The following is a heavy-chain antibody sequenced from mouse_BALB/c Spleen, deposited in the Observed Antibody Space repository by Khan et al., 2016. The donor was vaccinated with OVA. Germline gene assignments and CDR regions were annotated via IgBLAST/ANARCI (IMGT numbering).Heavy chain of an antibody. CDR2: ILPGSGSN. Sequence: QVQLKESGAELMKPGASVKISCKATGYTFSSYWIEWVKQRPGHGLEWIGEILPGSGSNNYNEKFKGKATFTADTSSNTAYMQFSSLTSEDSAVYYCARGNYYGSSSWFGYWGQGTLVTGS. D-gene: IGHD1-1*01. J-gene: IGHJ3*01. CDR3: ARGNYYGSSSWFGY. V-gene: IGHV1-9*01. CDR1: GYTFSSYW.